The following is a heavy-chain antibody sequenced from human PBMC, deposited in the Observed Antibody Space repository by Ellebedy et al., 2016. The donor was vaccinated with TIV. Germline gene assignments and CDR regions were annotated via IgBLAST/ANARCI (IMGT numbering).Heavy chain of an antibody. CDR3: ARAFMPGYSYGKIDY. CDR1: GFTFSSYA. Sequence: GESLKISCAASGFTFSSYAVNWVRQAQGKGLEWVSSITGSGGSTYYADSVKGRFTISRDNSKNTLYLQMNSLRAEDTAVYYCARAFMPGYSYGKIDYWGQGTQVTVSS. CDR2: ITGSGGST. J-gene: IGHJ4*02. D-gene: IGHD5-18*01. V-gene: IGHV3-23*01.